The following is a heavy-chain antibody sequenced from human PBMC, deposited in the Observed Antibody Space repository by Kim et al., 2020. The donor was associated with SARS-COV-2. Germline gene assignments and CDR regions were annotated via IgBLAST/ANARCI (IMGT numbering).Heavy chain of an antibody. Sequence: SETLSLTCAVYGGSFSGYYWSWIRQPPGKGLEWIGEINHSGSTNYNPSLKSRVTISVDTSKNQFSLKLSSVTAADTAVYYCARGRKIPTPILLWFGEFHYPIWGQGTMVTVSS. CDR3: ARGRKIPTPILLWFGEFHYPI. CDR2: INHSGST. CDR1: GGSFSGYY. D-gene: IGHD3-10*01. V-gene: IGHV4-34*01. J-gene: IGHJ3*02.